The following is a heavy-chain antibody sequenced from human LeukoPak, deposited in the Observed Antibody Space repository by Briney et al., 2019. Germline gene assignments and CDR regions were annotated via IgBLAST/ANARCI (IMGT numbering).Heavy chain of an antibody. J-gene: IGHJ4*02. CDR2: ISSSSSYI. CDR1: GFTFSSYS. V-gene: IGHV3-21*01. Sequence: GGSLRLSCAASGFTFSSYSMNWVRQAPGKGLEWVSSISSSSSYIYYADSVKGRFTISRDNAKNSLYLQMNSLRAEDTAVYYCARFIAVAGERGGDYWGQGTLVTVSS. CDR3: ARFIAVAGERGGDY. D-gene: IGHD6-19*01.